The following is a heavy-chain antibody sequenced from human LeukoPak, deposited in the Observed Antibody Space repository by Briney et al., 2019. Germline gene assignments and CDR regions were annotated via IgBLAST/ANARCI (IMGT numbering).Heavy chain of an antibody. CDR3: ARGLSSSSHYYYYYMDV. D-gene: IGHD6-6*01. CDR1: GYTFTSYG. J-gene: IGHJ6*03. V-gene: IGHV1-18*01. CDR2: ISGYNGNT. Sequence: ASVKVSCKASGYTFTSYGISWARQAPGQGPEWMGWISGYNGNTNYAQKLQGRVTMTTDTSTSTAYMELRSLRSDDTAVYYCARGLSSSSHYYYYYMDVWGKGTTVTVSS.